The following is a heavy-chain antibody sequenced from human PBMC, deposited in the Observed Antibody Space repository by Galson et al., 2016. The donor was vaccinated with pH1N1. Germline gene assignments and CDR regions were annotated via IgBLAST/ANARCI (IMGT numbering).Heavy chain of an antibody. CDR2: IDYKRNT. V-gene: IGHV4-59*08. J-gene: IGHJ4*02. CDR3: ARHTRWGSSSSFDY. CDR1: GASVSSHY. D-gene: IGHD6-13*01. Sequence: SETLSLTCTVSGASVSSHYWSWIRQPPGKGLEWIGNIDYKRNTNYTPSLKSRVTISEDTSKNQFSLRLTSVTAADTAVYYCARHTRWGSSSSFDYWGQGALVTVSS.